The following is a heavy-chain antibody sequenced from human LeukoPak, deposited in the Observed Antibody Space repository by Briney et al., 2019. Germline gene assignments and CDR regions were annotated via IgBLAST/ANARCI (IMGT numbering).Heavy chain of an antibody. CDR3: VRDHGDSGYDFDY. CDR2: ISSSSSYI. V-gene: IGHV3-21*01. Sequence: GGSLRLSCAASGFTFSSYSMNWVRQAPGKGLEWVSSISSSSSYIYYADSVKGRFTISRDNAKNSLYLQMNSLRAEDTAVYYCVRDHGDSGYDFDYWGQGTLVTVSS. D-gene: IGHD5-12*01. CDR1: GFTFSSYS. J-gene: IGHJ4*02.